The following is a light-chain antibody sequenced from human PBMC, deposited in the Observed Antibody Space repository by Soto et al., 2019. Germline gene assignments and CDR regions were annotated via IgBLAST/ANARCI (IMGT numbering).Light chain of an antibody. V-gene: IGKV1-16*01. Sequence: DIQMTQSPSSLSAFVGDGVTITCRASQGISPHLAWVQQRPGKAPKSLIYAASSLHSGVPSRFSGSGSGTDFTLTISSLQPEDFAIYYCQQYVSYPYTFGQGTKLEIK. CDR1: QGISPH. J-gene: IGKJ2*01. CDR2: AAS. CDR3: QQYVSYPYT.